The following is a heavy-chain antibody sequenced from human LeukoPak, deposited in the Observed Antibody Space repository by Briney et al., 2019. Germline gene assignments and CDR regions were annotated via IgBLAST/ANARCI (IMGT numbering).Heavy chain of an antibody. Sequence: SETLSLTCTVSGGSTSSYYWSWIRQPPGKGLEWIGYIYYSGSTNYNPSLKSRVTISVDTSKNQFSLKLSSVTAADTAVYYCARARSEGGSGYPKYHFDYWGQGTLVTVSS. CDR3: ARARSEGGSGYPKYHFDY. J-gene: IGHJ4*02. CDR1: GGSTSSYY. V-gene: IGHV4-59*01. CDR2: IYYSGST. D-gene: IGHD3-3*01.